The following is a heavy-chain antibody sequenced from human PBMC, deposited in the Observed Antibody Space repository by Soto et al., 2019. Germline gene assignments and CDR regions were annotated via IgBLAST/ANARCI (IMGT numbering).Heavy chain of an antibody. CDR1: GDSISSYY. V-gene: IGHV4-59*01. CDR2: IYYSGST. Sequence: SETLSLTCTVSGDSISSYYWSWIRQPPGKGREWIGYIYYSGSTNYNPSLKSRVTISVDTSKNQFSLKLSSVTAADTAVYYCARFPSYYDFWSGYYGACMDVWGQGTTVTVSS. D-gene: IGHD3-3*01. J-gene: IGHJ6*02. CDR3: ARFPSYYDFWSGYYGACMDV.